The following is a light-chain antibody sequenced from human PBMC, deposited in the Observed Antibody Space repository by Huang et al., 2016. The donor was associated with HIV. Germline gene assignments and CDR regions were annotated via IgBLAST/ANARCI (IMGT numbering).Light chain of an antibody. CDR2: NAT. CDR1: QSLNKF. CDR3: QQRSSSLT. Sequence: IVLTQSPATLSLSPGERATLSCRASQSLNKFLAWYQQKTGQAPRLLLYNATDRATGVPARFSGGGSGTDFTLTITDLKAECFAIYYCQQRSSSLTFGGGTKVEIK. V-gene: IGKV3-11*01. J-gene: IGKJ4*01.